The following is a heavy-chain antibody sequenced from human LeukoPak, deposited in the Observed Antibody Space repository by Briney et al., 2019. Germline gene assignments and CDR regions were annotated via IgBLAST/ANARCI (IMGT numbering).Heavy chain of an antibody. CDR3: ARDNVGNWFDP. V-gene: IGHV4-59*12. D-gene: IGHD1-26*01. CDR1: GGSISSYY. CDR2: IYYSGST. J-gene: IGHJ5*02. Sequence: SETLSLTCTVSGGSISSYYWSWIRQPPGKGLEWIGYIYYSGSTNYNPSLKSRVTISVDTSKNQFSLKLSSVTAADTAVYYCARDNVGNWFDPWGQGTLVTVSS.